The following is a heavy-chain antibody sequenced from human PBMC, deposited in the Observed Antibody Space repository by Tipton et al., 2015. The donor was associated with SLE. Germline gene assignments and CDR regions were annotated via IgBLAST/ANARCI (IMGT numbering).Heavy chain of an antibody. CDR3: AKEYSHGVSRDWFEP. V-gene: IGHV3-23*01. CDR2: ISASGVST. Sequence: GSLRLSCATSGFTFNTYAMSWVRQAPGKGLEWVSYISASGVSTYYADSLKGRFTISRDNSKKTLFLQMNSLRTEDTAVYYCAKEYSHGVSRDWFEPWGQGTLVTVSS. J-gene: IGHJ5*02. D-gene: IGHD2-8*01. CDR1: GFTFNTYA.